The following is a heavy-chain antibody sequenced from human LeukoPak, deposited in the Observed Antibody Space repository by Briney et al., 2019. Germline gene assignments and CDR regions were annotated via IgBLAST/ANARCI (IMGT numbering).Heavy chain of an antibody. J-gene: IGHJ4*02. CDR1: GFTFSSYS. CDR3: ARADPYCSSTSCYIDY. CDR2: ISSSSSYI. V-gene: IGHV3-21*01. Sequence: GGSLRLSCAASGFTFSSYSMNWVRQAPGKGLEWVSSISSSSSYIYYADSVKSRFTISRDNAKNSLYLQMNSLRAEDTAVYYCARADPYCSSTSCYIDYWGQGTLVAVSS. D-gene: IGHD2-2*02.